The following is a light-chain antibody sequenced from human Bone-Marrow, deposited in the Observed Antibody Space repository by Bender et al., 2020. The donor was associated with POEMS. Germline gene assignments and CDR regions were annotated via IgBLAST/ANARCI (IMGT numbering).Light chain of an antibody. J-gene: IGLJ1*01. CDR2: TNN. Sequence: QSVLTQPPSVSGTPGQRGTIACSGSGSNIGGYPVNWYQQLPGTAHSLLSYTNNDRPSGVPDRLPGSKSGTSASLAITVLQSDDEAEYYCAAWDDSRNGYVFGTGTKVTVL. V-gene: IGLV1-44*01. CDR3: AAWDDSRNGYV. CDR1: GSNIGGYP.